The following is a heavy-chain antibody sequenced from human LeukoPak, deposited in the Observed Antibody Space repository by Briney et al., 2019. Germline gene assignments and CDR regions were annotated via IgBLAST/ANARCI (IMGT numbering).Heavy chain of an antibody. CDR1: GFTFSNAW. J-gene: IGHJ4*02. CDR3: TTALYNWNDVGRFDY. Sequence: GGSLRLSCAASGFTFSNAWMSWVRQAPGKGLEWVGRIKSKTDGGTTDYAAPVKGRFTISRDDLKNTLFLQMNSLKTEDTAVYYCTTALYNWNDVGRFDYWGQGTLVTVSS. CDR2: IKSKTDGGTT. D-gene: IGHD1-1*01. V-gene: IGHV3-15*01.